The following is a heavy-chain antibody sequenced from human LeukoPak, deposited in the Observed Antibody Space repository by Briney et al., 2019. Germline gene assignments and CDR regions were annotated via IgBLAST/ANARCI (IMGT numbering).Heavy chain of an antibody. V-gene: IGHV3-23*01. CDR3: AKSTTVTTSADY. D-gene: IGHD4-17*01. CDR1: GFTFSSYS. J-gene: IGHJ4*02. Sequence: GGSLRLSCAASGFTFSSYSMNWVRQAPGEGLEWVSAISGSGTSTYYADSVKGRFTISRDNSKNTLYLQMSSLRAEDTAVYYCAKSTTVTTSADYWGQGTLVTVSS. CDR2: ISGSGTST.